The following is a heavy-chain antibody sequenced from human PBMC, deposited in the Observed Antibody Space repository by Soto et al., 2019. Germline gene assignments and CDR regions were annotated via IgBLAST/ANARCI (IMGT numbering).Heavy chain of an antibody. CDR3: AKTSVVVAATTGAFDY. V-gene: IGHV3-30*18. D-gene: IGHD6-19*01. Sequence: VAVISYDGSNKYYADSVKGRFTISRDNSKNTLYLQMNSLRAEDTAVYYCAKTSVVVAATTGAFDYWGQGTLSPSPQ. J-gene: IGHJ4*02. CDR2: ISYDGSNK.